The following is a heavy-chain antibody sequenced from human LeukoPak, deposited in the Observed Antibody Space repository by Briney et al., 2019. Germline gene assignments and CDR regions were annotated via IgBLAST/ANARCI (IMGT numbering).Heavy chain of an antibody. CDR3: ARGASSFWDY. Sequence: SETLSLTCAVYGGPFSGYYWSWIRQPPGKGLEWIGEINHSGSTNYNPSLKSRVTISVDTSKNQFSLKLSSVTAADTAVYYCARGASSFWDYWGQGTLVTVSS. J-gene: IGHJ4*02. CDR2: INHSGST. D-gene: IGHD6-19*01. V-gene: IGHV4-34*01. CDR1: GGPFSGYY.